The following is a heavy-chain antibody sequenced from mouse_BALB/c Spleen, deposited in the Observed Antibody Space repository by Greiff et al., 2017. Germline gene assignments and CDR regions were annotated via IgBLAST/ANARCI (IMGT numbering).Heavy chain of an antibody. V-gene: IGHV7-1*02. CDR1: GFTFSDFY. D-gene: IGHD2-4*01. Sequence: EVNVVESGGGLVQPGGSLRLSCATSGFTFSDFYMEWVRQPPGKRLEWIAASRNKANDYTTEYSASVKGRFIVSRDTSQSILYLQMNALRAEDTAIYYCARDAGMGLPAYWGQGTLVTVSA. J-gene: IGHJ3*01. CDR2: SRNKANDYTT. CDR3: ARDAGMGLPAY.